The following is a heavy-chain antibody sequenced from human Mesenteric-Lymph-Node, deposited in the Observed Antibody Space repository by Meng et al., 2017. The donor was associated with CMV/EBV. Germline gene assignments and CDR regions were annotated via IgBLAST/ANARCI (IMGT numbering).Heavy chain of an antibody. V-gene: IGHV1-8*01. D-gene: IGHD3-3*01. Sequence: ASVKVSCKASGYTFTSYDINWVRQATGQGLEWMGWMNPNSGNTGYAQKFQGRVTMTRNTSISTAYMELSSLRSEDTAVYYCARFSGLAGSGVSSGDFDYWGQGTLVTVSS. CDR2: MNPNSGNT. CDR1: GYTFTSYD. CDR3: ARFSGLAGSGVSSGDFDY. J-gene: IGHJ4*02.